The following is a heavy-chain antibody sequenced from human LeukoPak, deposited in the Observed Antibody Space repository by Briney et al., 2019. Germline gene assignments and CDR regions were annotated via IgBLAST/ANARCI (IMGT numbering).Heavy chain of an antibody. CDR3: ARLGRRVAAAGPSFDY. V-gene: IGHV4-34*01. J-gene: IGHJ4*02. CDR2: INHSGST. Sequence: SETLSLTCAVYGGSFSGYYWSWIRQPPGKGLEWIGEINHSGSTNYNPSLKSRVTISVDTSKNQFSLKLSSVTAADTAVYYCARLGRRVAAAGPSFDYWGRGTLVTVSS. CDR1: GGSFSGYY. D-gene: IGHD6-13*01.